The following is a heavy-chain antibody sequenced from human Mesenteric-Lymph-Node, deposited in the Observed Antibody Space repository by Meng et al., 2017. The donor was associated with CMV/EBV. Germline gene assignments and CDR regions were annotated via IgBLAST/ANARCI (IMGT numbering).Heavy chain of an antibody. CDR3: ARVDSSDFFYFDY. CDR1: GDSVSSNSAT. J-gene: IGHJ4*02. V-gene: IGHV6-1*01. CDR2: TYYRSKWYT. Sequence: SQTLSLTCAISGDSVSSNSATWNWLRQSPSRGLERLGRTYYRSKWYTDYAVSVKSRITFNSDTSKNQFSLHLNSVTPEDTAVYYCARVDSSDFFYFDYWGQGTLVTVSS. D-gene: IGHD3-22*01.